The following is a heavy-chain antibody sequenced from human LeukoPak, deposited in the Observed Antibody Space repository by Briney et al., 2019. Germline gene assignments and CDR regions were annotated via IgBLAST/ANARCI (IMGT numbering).Heavy chain of an antibody. CDR1: GGSISSYY. J-gene: IGHJ4*02. Sequence: SETLSLTCSVSGGSISSYYWSWIRQPAGKGLEWIGRLYTSGSTNYNPSLKSRVTMSVDTSKNQFSLKLSSVTAADTAVYYRARDGGMGAQYYFDYWGQRTLVTVSS. CDR3: ARDGGMGAQYYFDY. CDR2: LYTSGST. D-gene: IGHD1-26*01. V-gene: IGHV4-4*07.